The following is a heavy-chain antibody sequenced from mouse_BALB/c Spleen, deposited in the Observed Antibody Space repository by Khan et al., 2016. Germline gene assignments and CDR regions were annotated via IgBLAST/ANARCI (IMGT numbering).Heavy chain of an antibody. CDR1: GYTFTSYW. CDR2: IYPGNSDT. V-gene: IGHV1-5*01. Sequence: VRLQQSGTVLARPGASVKMSCKASGYTFTSYWMHWVKQRPGQGLEWIGAIYPGNSDTSYNQKFKGKATLTAVTSNSTAYMGRSSLTNEDSAVYYCTNNNYVLGFDYWVQGTTLTVSS. J-gene: IGHJ2*01. D-gene: IGHD1-3*01. CDR3: TNNNYVLGFDY.